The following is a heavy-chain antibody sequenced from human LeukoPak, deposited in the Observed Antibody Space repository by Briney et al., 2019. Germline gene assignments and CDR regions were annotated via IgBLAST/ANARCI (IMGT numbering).Heavy chain of an antibody. Sequence: PSETLSLTCTVSGGSISSYYWTWIRQPPGKGLEGIGYIYYSGSTNYNPSLKGRVTISLDTSKNQFSLKVRSVTAADTAVYYCARASGVSDWFRADYWGQGTLVTVSS. CDR1: GGSISSYY. CDR2: IYYSGST. D-gene: IGHD3-9*01. CDR3: ARASGVSDWFRADY. V-gene: IGHV4-59*01. J-gene: IGHJ4*02.